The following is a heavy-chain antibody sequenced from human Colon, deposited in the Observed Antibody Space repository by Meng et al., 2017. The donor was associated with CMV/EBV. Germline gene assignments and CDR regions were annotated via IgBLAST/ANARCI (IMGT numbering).Heavy chain of an antibody. V-gene: IGHV3-72*01. Sequence: GGSLKISCATSGFTFSKYWMSWVRQAPGKGLEWVGRAGNKANRYITEYAASVTGRFTFSRDDSENSMYLQMNSLQSEDTAVYYCTKGYSGVDIYAFDVWGPGTMVTVSS. CDR3: TKGYSGVDIYAFDV. CDR1: GFTFSKYW. CDR2: AGNKANRYIT. J-gene: IGHJ3*01. D-gene: IGHD1-26*01.